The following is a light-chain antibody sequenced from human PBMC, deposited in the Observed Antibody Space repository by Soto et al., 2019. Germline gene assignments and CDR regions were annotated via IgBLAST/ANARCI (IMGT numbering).Light chain of an antibody. CDR3: QQRSNWPPKAT. CDR2: DAS. Sequence: EIVLTQSPATLSLSPGERATLSCRASQSVSSYLAWYQQKPGQAPRLLIYDASNRATGIPARFSGSGSGTDFTLTISSLYPEDFAVYYCQQRSNWPPKATFGGGTKVEIK. CDR1: QSVSSY. V-gene: IGKV3-11*01. J-gene: IGKJ4*01.